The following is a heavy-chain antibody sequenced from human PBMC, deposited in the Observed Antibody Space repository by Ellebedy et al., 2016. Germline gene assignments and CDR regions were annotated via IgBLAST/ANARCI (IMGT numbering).Heavy chain of an antibody. CDR1: GLPFSTFF. V-gene: IGHV3-23*01. J-gene: IGHJ4*02. CDR3: RQGHYADY. Sequence: GGSLRLSXAVSGLPFSTFFMSWVRQAPGKGLEWVATISANGNKRDLADSVQGRFTISRDNFRNTLHLQMSNLRGEDTAVYYCRQGHYADYWGQGTLVTVSS. CDR2: ISANGNKR.